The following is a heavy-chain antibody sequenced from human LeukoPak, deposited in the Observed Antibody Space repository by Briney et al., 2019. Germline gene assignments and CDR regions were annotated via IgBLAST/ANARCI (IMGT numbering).Heavy chain of an antibody. Sequence: PGGSLRLSCAASGVTISSYSMNWVRQAPGKGLEWVSSISSSSSYIYYADSVKGRFTISRDNAKNSLYLQMNSLRAEDTAVFYCARGGGEVDYWGQGTLVTVSS. J-gene: IGHJ4*02. V-gene: IGHV3-21*01. CDR2: ISSSSSYI. CDR3: ARGGGEVDY. D-gene: IGHD3-16*01. CDR1: GVTISSYS.